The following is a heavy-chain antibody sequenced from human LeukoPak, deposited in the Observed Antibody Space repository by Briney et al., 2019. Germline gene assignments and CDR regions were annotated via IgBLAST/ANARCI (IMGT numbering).Heavy chain of an antibody. CDR2: INHSGST. CDR3: ARGYSSGWYSGAFDI. V-gene: IGHV4-34*01. CDR1: GGSFSGYY. Sequence: PSETLSLTCAVYGGSFSGYYWSWIRQPPGKGLEWIGEINHSGSTNYNPSLKSRVTISVETSKNQFSLKLSSVTAADTAVYYCARGYSSGWYSGAFDIWGQGTMVTVSS. D-gene: IGHD6-19*01. J-gene: IGHJ3*02.